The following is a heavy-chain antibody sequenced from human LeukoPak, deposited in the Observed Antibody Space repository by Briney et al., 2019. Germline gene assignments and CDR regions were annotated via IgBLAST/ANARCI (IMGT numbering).Heavy chain of an antibody. Sequence: PSETLSLTCTVSGGSISSYFWSWIRQPSGKGLEWIGYIYYSGSTDYNPSLKNRLTISVDTSKNQFSLKLSSVTAADTAVYYCARGYCSGGSCHSGRWYFDLWGRGTLVTVSS. D-gene: IGHD2-15*01. CDR3: ARGYCSGGSCHSGRWYFDL. J-gene: IGHJ2*01. V-gene: IGHV4-59*01. CDR2: IYYSGST. CDR1: GGSISSYF.